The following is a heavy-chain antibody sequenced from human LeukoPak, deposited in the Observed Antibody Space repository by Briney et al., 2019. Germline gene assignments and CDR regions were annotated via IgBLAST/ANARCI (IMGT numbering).Heavy chain of an antibody. CDR2: INHSGST. J-gene: IGHJ4*02. D-gene: IGHD1-26*01. Sequence: SETLSLTCAVYGGSLSGHYWSWIRQPPGKGLEWIGEINHSGSTNYNPSLKSRVTTSVDTSKNQFSLKLSSVTAADTAVYYCARGWSGSYPFFDYWGQGTLVTVSS. V-gene: IGHV4-34*01. CDR1: GGSLSGHY. CDR3: ARGWSGSYPFFDY.